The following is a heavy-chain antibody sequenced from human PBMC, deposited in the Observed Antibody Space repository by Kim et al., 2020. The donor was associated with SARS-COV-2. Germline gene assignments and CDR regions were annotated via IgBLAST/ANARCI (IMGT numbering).Heavy chain of an antibody. D-gene: IGHD5-18*01. V-gene: IGHV3-53*01. CDR3: LRDGTAQSP. Sequence: GGSLRLSCAASGFTVSNNYLLWVRQAPGKGLEWVSLIYSGGQTSYADSVKGRFTISRDSSKNTLYLQMNNLRVDDTAVYYCLRDGTAQSPWGQGTLVTVSS. CDR2: IYSGGQT. J-gene: IGHJ5*02. CDR1: GFTVSNNY.